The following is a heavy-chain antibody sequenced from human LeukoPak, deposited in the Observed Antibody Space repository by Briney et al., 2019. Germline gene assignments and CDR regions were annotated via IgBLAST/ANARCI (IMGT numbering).Heavy chain of an antibody. CDR2: IYYSGST. CDR1: GGSISSYY. D-gene: IGHD6-13*01. V-gene: IGHV4-59*08. Sequence: SENLSLTCTVSGGSISSYYWSWIRQPPGKGLEWIGYIYYSGSTNYNPSLKSRVTISVDTSKNQFSLKLSSVTAADTAVYYCARGVPSSSWYPSWFDPWGQGTLVTVSS. J-gene: IGHJ5*02. CDR3: ARGVPSSSWYPSWFDP.